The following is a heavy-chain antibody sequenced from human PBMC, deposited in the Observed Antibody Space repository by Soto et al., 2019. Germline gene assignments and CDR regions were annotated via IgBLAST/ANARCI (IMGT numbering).Heavy chain of an antibody. D-gene: IGHD2-15*01. CDR2: IYYSGST. CDR3: ARDAGYCSGGSCYGYGMDV. J-gene: IGHJ6*02. V-gene: IGHV4-30-4*01. Sequence: QVQLQESGPGLVKPSQTLSLTCTVSGGSISSGDYYWSWIRQPPGKGLEWIGYIYYSGSTYYNPSLKSRVTISVDTSKNQFSLKLSSVTAADTAVYYCARDAGYCSGGSCYGYGMDVWGQGTTATVSS. CDR1: GGSISSGDYY.